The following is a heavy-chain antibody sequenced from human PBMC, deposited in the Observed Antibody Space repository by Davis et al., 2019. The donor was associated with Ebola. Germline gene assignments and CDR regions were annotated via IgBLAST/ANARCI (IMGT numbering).Heavy chain of an antibody. Sequence: ASVKVSCKASGYTFTSYGISWVRQAPGQGLEWMGWISAYNGNTNYAQKLQGRVTITADESTSTAYMELSSLRSEDTAVYSCARFRHGSVDFWSGYYYGMDVWGQGTTVTVSS. J-gene: IGHJ6*02. D-gene: IGHD3-3*01. V-gene: IGHV1-18*01. CDR3: ARFRHGSVDFWSGYYYGMDV. CDR1: GYTFTSYG. CDR2: ISAYNGNT.